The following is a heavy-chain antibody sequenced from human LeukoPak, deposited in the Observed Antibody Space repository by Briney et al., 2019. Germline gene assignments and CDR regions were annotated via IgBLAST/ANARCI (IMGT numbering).Heavy chain of an antibody. J-gene: IGHJ6*02. D-gene: IGHD3-10*01. CDR3: ARGKSSGSYYYGMDV. CDR1: GYSFTSNY. CDR2: INPSGGST. Sequence: ASVKVSCKASGYSFTSNYIHWVRQAPGQGLEWMGIINPSGGSTSYAQKFQGRVTMTRDTSTSTVYMELSSLRSEDTAVYYCARGKSSGSYYYGMDVWGQGTTVTVSS. V-gene: IGHV1-46*01.